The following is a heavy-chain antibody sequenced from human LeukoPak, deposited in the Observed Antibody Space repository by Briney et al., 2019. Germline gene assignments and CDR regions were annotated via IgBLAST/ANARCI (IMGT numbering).Heavy chain of an antibody. Sequence: GGSLRLSCAASGFTFSSYSMNWVRQAPGKGLEWVSSISSSSSYIYYADSVKGRFTISRDNAKNSLYLQMNSLRAEDTAVYYCARAPGWSGYYGAFDIWGQGTMVTVSS. J-gene: IGHJ3*02. D-gene: IGHD3-3*01. V-gene: IGHV3-21*01. CDR2: ISSSSSYI. CDR3: ARAPGWSGYYGAFDI. CDR1: GFTFSSYS.